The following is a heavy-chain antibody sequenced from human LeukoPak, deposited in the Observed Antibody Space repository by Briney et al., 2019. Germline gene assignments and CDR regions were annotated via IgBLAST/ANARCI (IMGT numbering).Heavy chain of an antibody. CDR2: IYHSGST. CDR3: ARYILGVVRWFDP. V-gene: IGHV4-30-2*01. CDR1: GGSISSGDYS. D-gene: IGHD3-10*01. J-gene: IGHJ5*02. Sequence: SETLSLTCAVSGGSISSGDYSWSWIRQPPGKGLEWIGYIYHSGSTYYNPPLKSRVTISVDRSKNQLSLKLSSVTAADTAVYYCARYILGVVRWFDPWGQGILVTVSS.